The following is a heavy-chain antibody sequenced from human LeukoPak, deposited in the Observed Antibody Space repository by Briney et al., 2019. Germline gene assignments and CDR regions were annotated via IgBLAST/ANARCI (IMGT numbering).Heavy chain of an antibody. Sequence: GGSLRLSCAVSGLSVRNNYMAWVRHAPGKGLECVSVAYSSGDTYYADSVKGRFTISRDNSRNTLYLQLNSLRAEDTAVYFCARLKSLRSCTNGVCYFLDPWGQGTLVTVSS. CDR2: AYSSGDT. CDR1: GLSVRNNY. V-gene: IGHV3-66*01. D-gene: IGHD2-8*01. CDR3: ARLKSLRSCTNGVCYFLDP. J-gene: IGHJ5*02.